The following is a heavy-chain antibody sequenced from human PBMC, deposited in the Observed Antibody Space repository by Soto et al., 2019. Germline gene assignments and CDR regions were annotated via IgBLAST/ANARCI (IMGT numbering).Heavy chain of an antibody. J-gene: IGHJ5*02. V-gene: IGHV4-59*01. CDR3: ARGLRFTMVRGVVFWFDP. CDR2: IHYSGST. D-gene: IGHD3-10*01. CDR1: GGSISGFH. Sequence: QVQLQESGPGLVKPSETLSLTCTVSGGSISGFHWSWIRQPPGKGLEWIGYIHYSGSTNYNSSLKSRVTISVDTSKNRFSLKLSSVTAADTAVYYCARGLRFTMVRGVVFWFDPWGQGTLVTVSS.